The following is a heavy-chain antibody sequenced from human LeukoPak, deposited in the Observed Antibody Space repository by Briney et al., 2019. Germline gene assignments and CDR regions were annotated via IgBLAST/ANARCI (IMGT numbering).Heavy chain of an antibody. V-gene: IGHV4-34*01. J-gene: IGHJ4*02. CDR1: GGSFSGYY. CDR3: ARGSLYYYDSSGYYVFDY. D-gene: IGHD3-22*01. CDR2: INHSGST. Sequence: APETLSLTCAVYGGSFSGYYWSWIRQPPGKGLEWIGEINHSGSTNYNPSLKSRVTISVDTSKNQFSLKLSSVTAADTAVYYCARGSLYYYDSSGYYVFDYWGQGTLVTVSS.